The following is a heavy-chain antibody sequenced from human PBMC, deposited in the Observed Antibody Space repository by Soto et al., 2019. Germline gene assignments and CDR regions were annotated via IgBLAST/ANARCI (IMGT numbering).Heavy chain of an antibody. CDR1: RFSFSTCGVG. J-gene: IGHJ4*02. CDR2: IYWEDYK. CDR3: VHKGGGDRILDY. Sequence: ESGPTLVKSTHTLTLTCTYSRFSFSTCGVGMGWIRAPRGEGLRWLALIYWEDYKPLYPSLESRLTITKDTSKNRVVFKLTYMDPGYSAQYYRVHKGGGDRILDYWGQ. V-gene: IGHV2-5*02. D-gene: IGHD3-16*01.